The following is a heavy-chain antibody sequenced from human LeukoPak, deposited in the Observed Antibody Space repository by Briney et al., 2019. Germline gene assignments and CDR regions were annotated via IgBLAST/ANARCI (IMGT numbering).Heavy chain of an antibody. D-gene: IGHD3-22*01. CDR3: ARAKYDSSGYLAL. Sequence: GGSLRLSCAASGFTFSSYWMSWVRQAPGKGLEWVANIKQDGSEKYYVDSVKGRFTISRDNAKNSLYLQMNSLRAEDTAVYYCARAKYDSSGYLALWGQGTLVTVSS. V-gene: IGHV3-7*01. J-gene: IGHJ4*02. CDR2: IKQDGSEK. CDR1: GFTFSSYW.